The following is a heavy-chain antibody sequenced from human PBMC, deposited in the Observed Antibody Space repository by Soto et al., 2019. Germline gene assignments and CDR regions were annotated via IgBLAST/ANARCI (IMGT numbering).Heavy chain of an antibody. V-gene: IGHV3-30*18. CDR3: AKGSYWGCDDY. CDR2: ISYDGSNK. D-gene: IGHD3-10*01. CDR1: GFTFSSYG. J-gene: IGHJ4*02. Sequence: QVQLVESGGGVVQPGRSLRLSCAASGFTFSSYGMHWVRQAPGKGLEWVAVISYDGSNKYYADSVKGRFTISRDNSKNTLYLQMNSLRAEDTAVCYCAKGSYWGCDDYWGQGTLVTVSS.